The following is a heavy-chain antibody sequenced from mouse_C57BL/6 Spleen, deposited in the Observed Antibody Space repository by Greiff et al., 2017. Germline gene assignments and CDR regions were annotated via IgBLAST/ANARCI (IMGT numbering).Heavy chain of an antibody. J-gene: IGHJ3*01. CDR1: GYSFTSYY. D-gene: IGHD2-3*01. CDR2: IYPGSGNT. Sequence: QVQLQQSGPELVKPGASVKISCKASGYSFTSYYIHWVKQRPGQGLEWIGWIYPGSGNTKYNEKFKGKATLTADTSSSTAYMQLSSLTSEDSAVYYCARHVVTSWFAYWGQGTLVTVSA. CDR3: ARHVVTSWFAY. V-gene: IGHV1-66*01.